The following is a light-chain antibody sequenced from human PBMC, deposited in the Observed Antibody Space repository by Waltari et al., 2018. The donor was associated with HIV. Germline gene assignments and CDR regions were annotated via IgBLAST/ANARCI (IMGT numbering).Light chain of an antibody. CDR2: STN. CDR1: SWSVSTSYH. J-gene: IGLJ2*01. CDR3: VLFMDTGVV. V-gene: IGLV8-61*01. Sequence: QTVVTQVPSFSVSPGGTVTLTCGLSSWSVSTSYHTSWYQQTPGQPPRTLIYSTNPRSSGVPDRFSGSILGNKAALTITGAQADDESDYYCVLFMDTGVVFGGGTKLTVL.